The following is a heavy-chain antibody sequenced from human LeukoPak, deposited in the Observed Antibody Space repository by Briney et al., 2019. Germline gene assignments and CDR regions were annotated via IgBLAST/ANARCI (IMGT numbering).Heavy chain of an antibody. D-gene: IGHD6-19*01. CDR1: GFTFSSYS. V-gene: IGHV3-21*01. CDR2: ISSSSSYI. CDR3: ARGEQWLVVVFDY. Sequence: GGSLSLSCAASGFTFSSYSMNWVRQAPGKGLEWVSSISSSSSYIYYADSVKGRFTISRDNAKNSLYLQMNSLRAEDTAVYYCARGEQWLVVVFDYWGQGTLVTVSS. J-gene: IGHJ4*02.